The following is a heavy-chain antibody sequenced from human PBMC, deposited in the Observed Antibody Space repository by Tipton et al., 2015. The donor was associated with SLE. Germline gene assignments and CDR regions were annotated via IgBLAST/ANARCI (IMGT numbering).Heavy chain of an antibody. CDR1: GGSISRGPYH. Sequence: TLSLTCTVSGGSISRGPYHWGWIRQPPGKGLEWIGSIYYSGSTYYNPSLKSRVTISVDTSKNQFSLKLSSVTAADTAVYYCARRRGSSWYEDYFDYWGQGTLVTVSS. D-gene: IGHD6-13*01. V-gene: IGHV4-39*07. J-gene: IGHJ4*02. CDR2: IYYSGST. CDR3: ARRRGSSWYEDYFDY.